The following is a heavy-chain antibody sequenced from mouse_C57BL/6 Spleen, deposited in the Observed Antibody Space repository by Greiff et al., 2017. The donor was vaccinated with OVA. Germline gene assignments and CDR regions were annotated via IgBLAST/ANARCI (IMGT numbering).Heavy chain of an antibody. CDR2: IDPSDSET. D-gene: IGHD2-4*01. CDR3: ARLRGDYDGRAYFDY. Sequence: QVQLKQPGAELVRPGSSVKLSCKASGYTFTSYWMHWVKQRPIQGLEWIGNIDPSDSETHYNQKFKDKATLTVDKSSSTAYMQLSSLTSEDSAVYYCARLRGDYDGRAYFDYWGQGTTLTVSS. J-gene: IGHJ2*01. V-gene: IGHV1-52*01. CDR1: GYTFTSYW.